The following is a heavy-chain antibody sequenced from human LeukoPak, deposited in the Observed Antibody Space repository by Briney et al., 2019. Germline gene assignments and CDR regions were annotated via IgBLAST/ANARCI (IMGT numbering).Heavy chain of an antibody. J-gene: IGHJ3*02. V-gene: IGHV3-23*01. CDR1: GFTSSNYA. D-gene: IGHD2-21*02. CDR2: ISASGTNT. Sequence: GGSLRLSCVASGFTSSNYAMSWVRQAPGGGREWVSAISASGTNTYYAGSVRGRVTISRDNPKNTLYLQMNSLRVDDTAVYHCVKLRVVTASLLGAFDIWGQGTQVTVSS. CDR3: VKLRVVTASLLGAFDI.